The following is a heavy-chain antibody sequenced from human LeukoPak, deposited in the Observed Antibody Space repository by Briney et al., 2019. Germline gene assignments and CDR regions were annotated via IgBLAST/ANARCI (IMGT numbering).Heavy chain of an antibody. CDR3: ARLWFGVQHLNYNYDMDV. CDR2: IYYSGST. D-gene: IGHD3-10*01. Sequence: SETLSLTCTVSGGSINNYYWSWIRQPPGKGLEWIGYIYYSGSTNYNPSLKSRVTISVDTSKNQFSLKLSSVTAADTAVYCCARLWFGVQHLNYNYDMDVWGQGTTVTVSS. J-gene: IGHJ6*02. V-gene: IGHV4-59*01. CDR1: GGSINNYY.